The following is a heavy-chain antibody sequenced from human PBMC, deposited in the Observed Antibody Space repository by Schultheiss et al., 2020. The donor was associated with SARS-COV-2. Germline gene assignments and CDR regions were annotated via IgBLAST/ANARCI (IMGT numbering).Heavy chain of an antibody. V-gene: IGHV3-11*04. J-gene: IGHJ4*02. Sequence: GGSLRLSCAASGFTFSDYYMSWIRQAPGKGLEWVSYISSSGSTIYYADSVKGRFTVSRDNSRNTVYLQMNSLRAEDTAVYYCARGGGAAWLLDYWGQGTLVTVSS. CDR2: ISSSGSTI. CDR3: ARGGGAAWLLDY. D-gene: IGHD1-26*01. CDR1: GFTFSDYY.